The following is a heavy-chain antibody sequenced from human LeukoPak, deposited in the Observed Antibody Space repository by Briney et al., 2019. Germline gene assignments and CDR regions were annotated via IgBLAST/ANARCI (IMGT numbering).Heavy chain of an antibody. CDR1: GGSFSGYY. Sequence: PSETLSLTCAVYGGSFSGYYWSWIRQPPGKGLEGIGEINHSGSTNYNPSLKSRVTISVDTSKNQFSLKLSSVTAADTAVYYCAREPRYDFWSGYYGYWGQGTLVTVSS. CDR2: INHSGST. D-gene: IGHD3-3*01. J-gene: IGHJ4*02. V-gene: IGHV4-34*01. CDR3: AREPRYDFWSGYYGY.